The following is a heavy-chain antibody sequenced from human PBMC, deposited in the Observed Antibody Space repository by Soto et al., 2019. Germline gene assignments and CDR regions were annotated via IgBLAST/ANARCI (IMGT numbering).Heavy chain of an antibody. V-gene: IGHV1-69*06. CDR2: IIPIFGTA. D-gene: IGHD3-22*01. Sequence: QVQLVQSGAEVKKPGSSVKVSCKASGGTFSSYAISWVRQAPGQGLEWMGGIIPIFGTANYAQKFQGRVTMTRDTSISTAYMELSRLRSDDTAVYYCARGGYYYDSSGYRFDYWGQGTLVTVSS. J-gene: IGHJ4*02. CDR1: GGTFSSYA. CDR3: ARGGYYYDSSGYRFDY.